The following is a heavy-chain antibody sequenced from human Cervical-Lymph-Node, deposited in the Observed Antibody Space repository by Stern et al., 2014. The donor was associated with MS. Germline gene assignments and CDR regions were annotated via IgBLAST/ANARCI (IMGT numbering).Heavy chain of an antibody. V-gene: IGHV1-69*01. D-gene: IGHD1-1*01. CDR3: AREVGSLDMDV. Sequence: QVQLVQSGAEVKKPGSSVTVSCKASGDTFTDYAISWVRQAPGQGPEWMGGITPIFDSADYAQKVQGRLTITADQSRSTAYMELRSLTAEDTAVEYCAREVGSLDMDVWGQGTTVIVSS. J-gene: IGHJ6*01. CDR2: ITPIFDSA. CDR1: GDTFTDYA.